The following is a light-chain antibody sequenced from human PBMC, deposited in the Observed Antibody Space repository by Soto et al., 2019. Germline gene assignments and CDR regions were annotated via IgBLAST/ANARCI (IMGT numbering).Light chain of an antibody. V-gene: IGKV1-5*03. CDR3: QQYNDIST. CDR2: KAS. CDR1: QTICTW. Sequence: DIQMTQSPLSVSASVGDRVIITCRASQTICTWLAWYQQXPAKAPKILIYKASTSESGVPSRISGSGSGTEFTLTISSLQADDSATYYCQQYNDISTFGGGTKVDNK. J-gene: IGKJ4*01.